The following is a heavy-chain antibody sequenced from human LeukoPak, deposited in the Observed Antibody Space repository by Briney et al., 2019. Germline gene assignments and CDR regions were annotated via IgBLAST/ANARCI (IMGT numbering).Heavy chain of an antibody. CDR1: GFTFSSYA. D-gene: IGHD3-10*01. Sequence: GGSLRLSCAASGFTFSSYAMSWVHQAPGKGLEWVSAISGSGGSTYYADSVKGRFTISRDNSKNTLYLQMNGLRAEDTAVYYCAKDRLWFGESYYFDYWGQGTLVTVSS. J-gene: IGHJ4*02. CDR2: ISGSGGST. V-gene: IGHV3-23*01. CDR3: AKDRLWFGESYYFDY.